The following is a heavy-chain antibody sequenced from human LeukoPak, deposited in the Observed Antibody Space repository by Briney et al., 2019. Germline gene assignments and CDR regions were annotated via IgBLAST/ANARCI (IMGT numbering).Heavy chain of an antibody. D-gene: IGHD1-7*01. Sequence: SQTLSLTCAISGDSVSINSAAWNWIRQSPSRGLEWLGRTYYRSKWYNDYAVSVKSRITINPDTSKNQFSLQLNSVTPEDTAVYYCARDANTGTTVMGSYYYYGMDVWGQGTTVTVSS. CDR1: GDSVSINSAA. CDR3: ARDANTGTTVMGSYYYYGMDV. V-gene: IGHV6-1*01. CDR2: TYYRSKWYN. J-gene: IGHJ6*02.